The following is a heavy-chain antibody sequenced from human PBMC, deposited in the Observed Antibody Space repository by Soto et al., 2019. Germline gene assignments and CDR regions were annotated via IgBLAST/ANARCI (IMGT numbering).Heavy chain of an antibody. CDR1: GYTFSGYY. CDR2: INPNSVGT. V-gene: IGHV1-2*02. D-gene: IGHD3-16*01. Sequence: GASVKVSCKASGYTFSGYYIHWVRQAPGQGLEWMGWINPNSVGTNYAQKFQGRVTMTSDTSINTAYMELNGLSSDDTAVYFCARASSLDYWGKGTQVTVSS. J-gene: IGHJ4*02. CDR3: ARASSLDY.